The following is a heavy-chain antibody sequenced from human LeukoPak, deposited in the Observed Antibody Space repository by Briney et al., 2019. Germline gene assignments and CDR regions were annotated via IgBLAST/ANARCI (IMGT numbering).Heavy chain of an antibody. CDR3: TTDLQTTVTTADY. V-gene: IGHV3-15*01. CDR2: IKSKTDGETT. Sequence: PGGSLELSFAVSGFAFRNAWLSWVRQAPGKGLEWVGLIKSKTDGETTDYAAPVKGRFTMSRDDLKNMLYLQMNSLTTEDTAVYYCTTDLQTTVTTADYWGQGTLVTVSS. CDR1: GFAFRNAW. J-gene: IGHJ4*02. D-gene: IGHD4-11*01.